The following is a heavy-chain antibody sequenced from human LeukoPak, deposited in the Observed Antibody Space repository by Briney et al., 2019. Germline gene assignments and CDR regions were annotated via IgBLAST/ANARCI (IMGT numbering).Heavy chain of an antibody. CDR2: IGGGGVTT. CDR1: GFTFSSYS. V-gene: IGHV3-64*02. CDR3: AREGGGSGLWYYDL. J-gene: IGHJ2*01. Sequence: GGSLRLSCAAPGFTFSSYSMHWVRQAPGKGPEFVSVIGGGGVTTFYADSVKDRFTISRDNSKNTLYLEMGSLRAEDMAVYYCAREGGGSGLWYYDLWGRGTLVTVSS. D-gene: IGHD1-26*01.